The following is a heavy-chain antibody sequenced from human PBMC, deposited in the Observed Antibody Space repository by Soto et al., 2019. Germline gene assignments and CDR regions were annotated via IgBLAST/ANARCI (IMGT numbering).Heavy chain of an antibody. V-gene: IGHV2-5*02. CDR1: GFSLSTSGVG. J-gene: IGHJ4*02. Sequence: QITLKESGPTLVKPTQTLTLTCTFSGFSLSTSGVGVGWIRQPPGKALEWLALIYWDDDKRYSPSLKSRLTITKDSSKTQVVLPMPNMDPVDTATFYCAYVYGGYDNFDYWGQGTLVTVSS. CDR3: AYVYGGYDNFDY. CDR2: IYWDDDK. D-gene: IGHD5-12*01.